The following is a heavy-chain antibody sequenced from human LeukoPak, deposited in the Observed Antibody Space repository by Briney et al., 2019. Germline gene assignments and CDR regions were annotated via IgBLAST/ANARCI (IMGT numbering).Heavy chain of an antibody. J-gene: IGHJ4*02. Sequence: GGSLRLSCAASGFTFSNHGMNWVRQAPEKGLEWLSCISPRCGGTYYADSVKGRFTISRDDSKNTLSLQMNSLRVEDTAVYYCARDLAWGAFDYWGQGTLVTVSS. D-gene: IGHD7-27*01. CDR1: GFTFSNHG. CDR2: ISPRCGGT. V-gene: IGHV3-23*01. CDR3: ARDLAWGAFDY.